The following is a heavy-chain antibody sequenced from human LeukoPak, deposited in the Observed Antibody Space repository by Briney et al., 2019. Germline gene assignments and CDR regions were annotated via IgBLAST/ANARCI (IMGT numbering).Heavy chain of an antibody. CDR3: ARCTERLGTIDY. V-gene: IGHV4-61*01. D-gene: IGHD1-1*01. CDR2: IYYSGST. CDR1: GGSVSSGSYY. J-gene: IGHJ4*02. Sequence: SETLSLTCTVSGGSVSSGSYYWSWLRQPPGKGLEWIGYIYYSGSTNYNPSLKSRITISVDTSKNQFSLKLSSVTAADTAVYYCARCTERLGTIDYWGQGTLVTVSS.